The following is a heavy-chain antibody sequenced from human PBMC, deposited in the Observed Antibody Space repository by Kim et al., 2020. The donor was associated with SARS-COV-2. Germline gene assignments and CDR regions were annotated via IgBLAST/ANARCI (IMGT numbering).Heavy chain of an antibody. CDR1: GFTFSSYS. Sequence: GGSLRLSCAASGFTFSSYSMNWVRQAPGKGLEWVSSISSSSSYIYYADSVKGRFTISRDNAKNSLYLQMNSLRAEDTAVYYCARDFDDYYDSSGYNFDYWGQGTLVTVSS. CDR2: ISSSSSYI. J-gene: IGHJ4*02. CDR3: ARDFDDYYDSSGYNFDY. V-gene: IGHV3-21*01. D-gene: IGHD3-22*01.